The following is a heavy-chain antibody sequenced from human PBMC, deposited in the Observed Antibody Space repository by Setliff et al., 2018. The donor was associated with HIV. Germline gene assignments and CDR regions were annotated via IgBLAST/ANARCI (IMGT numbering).Heavy chain of an antibody. CDR2: IHHSGST. Sequence: PSETLSLTCTVSGGSISSSSFYWGWIRQPPGKGLEYIGNIHHSGSTHYNPSLKSRVAISVDTSKNQFSLKLGSVTAADTAVYYCATGPYGSGSYTKFDYWGQGTLVTVSS. CDR1: GGSISSSSFY. CDR3: ATGPYGSGSYTKFDY. V-gene: IGHV4-39*01. J-gene: IGHJ4*02. D-gene: IGHD3-10*01.